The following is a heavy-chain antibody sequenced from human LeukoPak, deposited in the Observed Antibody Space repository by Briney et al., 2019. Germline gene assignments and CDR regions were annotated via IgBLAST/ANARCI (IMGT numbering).Heavy chain of an antibody. CDR2: IFGSA. CDR3: ARDRSMRIAAAGPNFDY. D-gene: IGHD6-13*01. V-gene: IGHV1-69*05. Sequence: IFGSANYAQKFQGRVTITTDESTSTAYMELSSLRSEDTAVYYCARDRSMRIAAAGPNFDYWGQGTLVTVSS. J-gene: IGHJ4*02.